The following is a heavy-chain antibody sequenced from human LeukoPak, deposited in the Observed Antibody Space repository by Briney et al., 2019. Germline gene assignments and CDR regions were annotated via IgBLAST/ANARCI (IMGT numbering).Heavy chain of an antibody. J-gene: IGHJ4*02. CDR1: GDSISTYY. CDR3: ARRSTVLTANYEY. Sequence: SETLSLTCTVSGDSISTYYWSWIRQPPGKGLEWIGRIYSSGNTNYNPSLKSRVGISIDTSKNQFSLRLSSVTAADTALYYCARRSTVLTANYEYWGQGTLVTVSA. D-gene: IGHD4-23*01. V-gene: IGHV4-59*08. CDR2: IYSSGNT.